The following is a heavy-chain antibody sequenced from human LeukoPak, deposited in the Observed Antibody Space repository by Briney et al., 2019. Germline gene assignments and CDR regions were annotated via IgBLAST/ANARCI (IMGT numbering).Heavy chain of an antibody. J-gene: IGHJ6*02. CDR1: GFTFSSYV. CDR3: ARYCSGGTCKLGYYYYGMDV. D-gene: IGHD2-15*01. Sequence: GGSLRLSCSASGFTFSSYVMHWVRQAPGKGLEYVSAISSNGGITYYADSVKGRFTISRDNSKNTLYLQMNSLRAEDTAVYYRARYCSGGTCKLGYYYYGMDVWGQGTTVTVSS. CDR2: ISSNGGIT. V-gene: IGHV3-64*04.